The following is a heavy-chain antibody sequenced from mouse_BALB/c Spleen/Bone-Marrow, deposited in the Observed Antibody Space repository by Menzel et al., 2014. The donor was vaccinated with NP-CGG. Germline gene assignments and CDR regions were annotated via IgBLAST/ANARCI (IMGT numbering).Heavy chain of an antibody. V-gene: IGHV2-9*02. CDR2: IWAGGST. D-gene: IGHD1-1*01. CDR1: EFSLTSYG. J-gene: IGHJ3*01. Sequence: QVQLQQSGPGLVAPSQSLSITCTVSEFSLTSYGVHWVRQPPGKGLEWLGVIWAGGSTNYNSALMSRLSISKDNSKSQVFLKMNSLQTDDTAMYYCARGGSSRAWFAYWGQGTLVIVSA. CDR3: ARGGSSRAWFAY.